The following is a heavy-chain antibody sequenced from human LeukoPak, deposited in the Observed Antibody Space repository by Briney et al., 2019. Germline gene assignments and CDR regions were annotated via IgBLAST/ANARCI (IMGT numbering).Heavy chain of an antibody. CDR1: GFTYSDCT. D-gene: IGHD2-21*01. J-gene: IGHJ4*02. V-gene: IGHV3-23*01. CDR3: ARGSLGSSTSSDCCPLDY. CDR2: ARASGGGT. Sequence: PGGSLRLSCAASGFTYSDCTMSWVRQVPGKGLEWVSTARASGGGTYYADSVKGRFTISRDDSKNTLYLQMNSLRADDTAVFYCARGSLGSSTSSDCCPLDYWGQGALVTVSS.